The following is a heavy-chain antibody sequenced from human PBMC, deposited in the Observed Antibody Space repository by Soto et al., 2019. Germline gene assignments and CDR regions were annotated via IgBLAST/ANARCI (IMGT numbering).Heavy chain of an antibody. V-gene: IGHV4-59*01. CDR3: ARNNAYSYGYNIDP. J-gene: IGHJ5*02. CDR1: GGTISSYY. Sequence: SEPLSLTCTVSGGTISSYYWSWIRQPPGKELEWIGYIYYSGSTNYNPSLKSRVTISVDTSKNQFSLKLTSVTAADTAVYYCARNNAYSYGYNIDPLGKGILVTVS. D-gene: IGHD5-18*01. CDR2: IYYSGST.